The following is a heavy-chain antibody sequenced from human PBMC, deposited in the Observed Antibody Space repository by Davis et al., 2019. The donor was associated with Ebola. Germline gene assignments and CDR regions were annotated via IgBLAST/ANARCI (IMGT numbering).Heavy chain of an antibody. CDR1: GFTVSSNY. CDR2: IRYDGSNK. Sequence: GGSLRLSCAASGFTVSSNYMHWVRQAPGKGLEWVAFIRYDGSNKYYADSVKGRFTISRDNSKNTLYLQMNSLRAEDTAVYYCAKDHSLFRGGFDYWGQGTLVTVSS. CDR3: AKDHSLFRGGFDY. V-gene: IGHV3-30*02. J-gene: IGHJ4*02. D-gene: IGHD5/OR15-5a*01.